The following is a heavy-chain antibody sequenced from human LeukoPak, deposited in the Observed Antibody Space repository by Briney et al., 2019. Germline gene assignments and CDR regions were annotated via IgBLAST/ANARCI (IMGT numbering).Heavy chain of an antibody. CDR2: ISYDGSNK. J-gene: IGHJ5*02. Sequence: GGSLRLSCAASGFTFSSYAMHWVRQAPGKGLEWVAVISYDGSNKYYADSVKGRFTISRDNSKNTLYLQMNSLRAEDTAVYYCARDPRPEGHIAAAGWNWFDPWGQGTLVIVSS. CDR3: ARDPRPEGHIAAAGWNWFDP. D-gene: IGHD6-13*01. V-gene: IGHV3-30-3*01. CDR1: GFTFSSYA.